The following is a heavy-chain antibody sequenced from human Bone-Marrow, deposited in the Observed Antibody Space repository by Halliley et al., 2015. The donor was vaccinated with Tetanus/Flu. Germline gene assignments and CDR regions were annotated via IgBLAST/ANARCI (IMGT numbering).Heavy chain of an antibody. CDR3: AREDGYNFDY. CDR2: RSGTRGKI. V-gene: IGHV3-11*04. Sequence: LEWVSYRSGTRGKISYADSVKGRFTISRDNAKNSLSLQMDRLRAEDTAVFYCAREDGYNFDYWGQGTLVPVSS. J-gene: IGHJ4*02. D-gene: IGHD6-25*01.